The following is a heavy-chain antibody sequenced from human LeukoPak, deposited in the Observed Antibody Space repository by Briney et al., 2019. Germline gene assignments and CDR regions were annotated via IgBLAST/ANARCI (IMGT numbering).Heavy chain of an antibody. CDR1: GFSLSTSGMC. V-gene: IGHV2-70*11. CDR3: ARISGLGYADLWFGELFDY. CDR2: IDWDDDK. J-gene: IGHJ4*02. Sequence: GSGPALVKPTQTLTLTCTFSGFSLSTSGMCVSWIRQPPGKALEWLARIDWDDDKYYSTSLKTRLTISKDTSKNQVVLTMTNMDPVDTATYYCARISGLGYADLWFGELFDYWGQGTLVTVSS. D-gene: IGHD3-10*01.